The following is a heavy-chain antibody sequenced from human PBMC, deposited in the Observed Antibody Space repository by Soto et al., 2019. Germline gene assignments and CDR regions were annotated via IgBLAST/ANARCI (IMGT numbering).Heavy chain of an antibody. CDR2: IYWDDSK. Sequence: QITLKESGPTLVKPTQTLTLTCTFSGFSLTTDRVGVGWIRQPPGEALEWLAVIYWDDSKTYRPSLESRLTITKDTSKNPVALTITNMDFLDTATYYCAHAYGGRSLYWGQGTLVTVSS. J-gene: IGHJ4*02. CDR3: AHAYGGRSLY. CDR1: GFSLTTDRVG. D-gene: IGHD1-26*01. V-gene: IGHV2-5*02.